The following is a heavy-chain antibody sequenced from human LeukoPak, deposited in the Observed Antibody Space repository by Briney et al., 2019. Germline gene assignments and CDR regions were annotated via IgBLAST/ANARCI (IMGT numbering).Heavy chain of an antibody. CDR2: VWYDGSNI. CDR1: GFTFSTYG. J-gene: IGHJ4*02. Sequence: GMSLRLSCAASGFTFSTYGMHWVRQAPGKGLEWVAVVWYDGSNIHYVDSVKGRFTISRDNSKSTLYLQMNSLTAEDTAVYYCARGGYSGTYYFDYWGQGTLVTVSS. D-gene: IGHD1-26*01. V-gene: IGHV3-33*01. CDR3: ARGGYSGTYYFDY.